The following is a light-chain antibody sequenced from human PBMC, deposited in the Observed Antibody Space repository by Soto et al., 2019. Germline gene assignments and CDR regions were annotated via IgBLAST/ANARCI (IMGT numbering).Light chain of an antibody. CDR3: QQYYSTPRT. CDR2: WAS. Sequence: DIVMTQSPDSLAVSLGGRATINCKSSQSVVYSSNNKNFLTWYQQKPGQPPKLLISWASTRGSGVPDRFSGSGSGTDFTLTISSLQAEDVAVYYCQQYYSTPRTFGQGTKVDIK. CDR1: QSVVYSSNNKNF. V-gene: IGKV4-1*01. J-gene: IGKJ1*01.